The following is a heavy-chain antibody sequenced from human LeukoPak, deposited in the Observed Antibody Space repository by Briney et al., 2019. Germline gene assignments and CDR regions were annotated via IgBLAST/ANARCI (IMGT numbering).Heavy chain of an antibody. D-gene: IGHD3-10*01. J-gene: IGHJ4*02. CDR3: GRGRLYGSGTYYVFDY. CDR2: ISPSGSTT. Sequence: GGSLRLSCAASGFTFSNYEMDWVRQAPGKGLEWVSYISPSGSTTYYADSVKGRFTISRDNSKNTVYVQMNSLRDEDTAVYYCGRGRLYGSGTYYVFDYWGRGTLVTVSS. V-gene: IGHV3-48*03. CDR1: GFTFSNYE.